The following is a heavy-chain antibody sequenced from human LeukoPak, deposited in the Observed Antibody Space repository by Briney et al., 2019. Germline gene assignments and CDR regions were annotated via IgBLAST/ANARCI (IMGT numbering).Heavy chain of an antibody. CDR3: TREREAAYYDFWSGYTNFDY. Sequence: GGSLRLSCTASGFTFGDYAMSWVRQAPGKGLEWVGFIRSKAYGGTTEYAASVKGRFTISRDDSKSIAYLQMNSLKTEDTAVYYCTREREAAYYDFWSGYTNFDYWGQGTLVTVSS. CDR2: IRSKAYGGTT. J-gene: IGHJ4*02. V-gene: IGHV3-49*04. D-gene: IGHD3-3*01. CDR1: GFTFGDYA.